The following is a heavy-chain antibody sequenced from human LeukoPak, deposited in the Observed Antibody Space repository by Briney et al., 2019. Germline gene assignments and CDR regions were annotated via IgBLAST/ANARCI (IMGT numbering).Heavy chain of an antibody. D-gene: IGHD3-22*01. CDR3: AKAWPDTYYYDSTGYYYLDY. Sequence: GGSLRLSCAASGFTFGSYGMHWVRQAPGKGLEWVTFIRSDGSNKYYADSVKGRFTISRDNSKNTLYLQMNSLRPEDTAVYYCAKAWPDTYYYDSTGYYYLDYWGQGTLVTVSS. CDR2: IRSDGSNK. V-gene: IGHV3-30*02. J-gene: IGHJ4*02. CDR1: GFTFGSYG.